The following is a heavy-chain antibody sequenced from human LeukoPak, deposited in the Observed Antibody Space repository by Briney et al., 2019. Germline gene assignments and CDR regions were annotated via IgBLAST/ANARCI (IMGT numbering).Heavy chain of an antibody. CDR2: ISGDSVKT. J-gene: IGHJ4*02. Sequence: ASVKVSCKASGYIFTSYGISWVRQAPGQGLEWMGWISGDSVKTKYAQKFQGRVTLTTDTSTSTAYMELRSLRSDDTAVYYCARGAYGSPDYWGQGTLVTVSS. CDR1: GYIFTSYG. V-gene: IGHV1-18*01. D-gene: IGHD3-10*01. CDR3: ARGAYGSPDY.